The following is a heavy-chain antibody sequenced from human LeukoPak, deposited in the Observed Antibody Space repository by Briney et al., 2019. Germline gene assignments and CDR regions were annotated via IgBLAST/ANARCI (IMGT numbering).Heavy chain of an antibody. V-gene: IGHV4-39*01. D-gene: IGHD5-24*01. CDR1: GGSISSGDYY. CDR3: ARLRWSWFDP. Sequence: SETLSLTCTVSGGSISSGDYYWSWIRQPPGEGLEWIGSIYYSGSTYYNPSLKSRVTISVDTSKNQFSLKLSSVTAADTAVYYCARLRWSWFDPWGQGTLVTVSS. CDR2: IYYSGST. J-gene: IGHJ5*02.